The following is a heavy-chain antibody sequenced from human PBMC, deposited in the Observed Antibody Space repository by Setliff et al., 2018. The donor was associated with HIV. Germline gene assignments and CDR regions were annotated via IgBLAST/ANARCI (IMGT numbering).Heavy chain of an antibody. D-gene: IGHD2-8*01. CDR1: GYSLSTYA. V-gene: IGHV1-18*01. Sequence: VASVKVSCKASGYSLSTYAISWVRQAPGQGLEWMGWIDSNNGNRNFAQKFRGRVTMTTDISTNTAYMEVRSLSFDDTAVYYCVRPTADRTNYYYYMDVWGKGTTVTVSS. CDR2: IDSNNGNR. J-gene: IGHJ6*03. CDR3: VRPTADRTNYYYYMDV.